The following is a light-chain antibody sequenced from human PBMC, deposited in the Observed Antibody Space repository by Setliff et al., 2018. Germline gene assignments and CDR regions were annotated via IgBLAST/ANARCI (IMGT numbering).Light chain of an antibody. Sequence: QSALTQPASVSGSPGQWITISCSGTSSDVGGYNYVSWYQQHPGKAPKLMIYAVTNRPSGISNRFSGSKSGNTASLTISGLQAEDDADYYCCSYAGSSPYVFGTGTKVTVL. V-gene: IGLV2-14*03. J-gene: IGLJ1*01. CDR2: AVT. CDR3: CSYAGSSPYV. CDR1: SSDVGGYNY.